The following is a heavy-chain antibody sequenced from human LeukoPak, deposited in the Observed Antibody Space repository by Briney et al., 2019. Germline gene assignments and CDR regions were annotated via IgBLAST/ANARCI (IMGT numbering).Heavy chain of an antibody. CDR2: ISAYNGNT. J-gene: IGHJ5*02. CDR3: ARVGVGSWKYNWFDP. Sequence: GASVKVSCKASGYTFTGYYMHWVRQAPGQGLEWMGWISAYNGNTNYAQKLQGRVTMTTDTSTSTAYMELRSLRSDDTAVYYCARVGVGSWKYNWFDPWGQGTLVTVSS. V-gene: IGHV1-18*04. CDR1: GYTFTGYY. D-gene: IGHD6-13*01.